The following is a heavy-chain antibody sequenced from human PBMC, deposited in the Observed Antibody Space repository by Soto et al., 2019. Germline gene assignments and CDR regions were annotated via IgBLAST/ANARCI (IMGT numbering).Heavy chain of an antibody. J-gene: IGHJ4*02. Sequence: EVQLVESGGGLVQPGGSLRLSCAASGFSFSPYWMSWVRQAPGKGLEWVAIIKDDGGDEHYLEAVRGRFTISRDNAKKSLHLAMNSLRVEDTAMYYCAGGSGWISDSWGQGTLVTVSS. V-gene: IGHV3-7*05. CDR2: IKDDGGDE. CDR3: AGGSGWISDS. D-gene: IGHD6-19*01. CDR1: GFSFSPYW.